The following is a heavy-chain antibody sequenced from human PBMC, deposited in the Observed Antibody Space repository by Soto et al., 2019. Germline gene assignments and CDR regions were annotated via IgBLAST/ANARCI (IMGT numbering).Heavy chain of an antibody. J-gene: IGHJ4*02. CDR1: GFTFSIYA. D-gene: IGHD6-13*01. CDR2: ISGSGGST. V-gene: IGHV3-23*01. Sequence: EVQLLESGGGLVQPGGSLRLSCEAAGFTFSIYAMSWVRQAPGKGLGGVSAISGSGGSTYYADSVKGRFTISRDNSKNTLYLQMNSLRADDTAVYYCAKATRGGAATLIRDYWGQGTLVTVSS. CDR3: AKATRGGAATLIRDY.